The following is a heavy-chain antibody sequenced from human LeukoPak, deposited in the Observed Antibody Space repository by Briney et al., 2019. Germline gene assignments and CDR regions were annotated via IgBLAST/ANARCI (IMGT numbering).Heavy chain of an antibody. D-gene: IGHD6-13*01. CDR2: ISGSGGST. Sequence: GSLRLSCAASGFTFSSYAMSWVRQAPGKGLEWVSAISGSGGSTYYADSVKGRFTISRDNCKNTLYLQMNSLRAEDTAVYYCAKDRRAAAGTRWFDPWGQGTLVTVSS. CDR1: GFTFSSYA. V-gene: IGHV3-23*01. J-gene: IGHJ5*02. CDR3: AKDRRAAAGTRWFDP.